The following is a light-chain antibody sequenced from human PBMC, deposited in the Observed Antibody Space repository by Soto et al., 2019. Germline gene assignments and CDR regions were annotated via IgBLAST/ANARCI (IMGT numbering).Light chain of an antibody. Sequence: DIQMTQSPSSLSASVGDRVTITCRASQTISNYLSWYQQKSGKAPKDLIYGASRLQSGVPSRYSGSGVGTDFTLTISDLQPEDFATYYCQQTYSSPYTFGPGTKVEIK. J-gene: IGKJ4*01. CDR3: QQTYSSPYT. CDR1: QTISNY. V-gene: IGKV1-39*01. CDR2: GAS.